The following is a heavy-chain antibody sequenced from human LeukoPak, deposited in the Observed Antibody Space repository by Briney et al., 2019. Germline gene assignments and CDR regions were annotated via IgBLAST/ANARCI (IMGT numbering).Heavy chain of an antibody. V-gene: IGHV4-59*01. Sequence: SETLSLTCTVSGGSISSYYWSWIRQPPGKGLEWIGYIYYSGSTNYNPSLKSRVTISVDTSKNQFSLKLSSVTAADTAVYYCASGIAAAGGWDYWGQGTLVTVSS. J-gene: IGHJ4*02. CDR2: IYYSGST. D-gene: IGHD6-13*01. CDR1: GGSISSYY. CDR3: ASGIAAAGGWDY.